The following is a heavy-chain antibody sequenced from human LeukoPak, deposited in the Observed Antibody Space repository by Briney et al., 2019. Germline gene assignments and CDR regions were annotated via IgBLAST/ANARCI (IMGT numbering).Heavy chain of an antibody. CDR1: GGSISSYY. J-gene: IGHJ4*02. CDR3: AREAVEPAAIFDY. V-gene: IGHV4-59*01. D-gene: IGHD2-2*01. Sequence: SETLSLTCTVSGGSISSYYWSWIRQPPGKGLEWIGYIYYSGSTNYNPSLKSRATISVDTSKNQFSLKLSSVTAADTAVYYCAREAVEPAAIFDYWGQGTLVTVS. CDR2: IYYSGST.